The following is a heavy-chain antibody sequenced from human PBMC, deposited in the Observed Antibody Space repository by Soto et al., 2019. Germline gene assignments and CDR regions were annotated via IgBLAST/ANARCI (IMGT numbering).Heavy chain of an antibody. CDR3: ARESNHYQDFFQN. J-gene: IGHJ4*02. CDR2: ISNAGSGNT. D-gene: IGHD2-2*01. Sequence: ASVKVSCKTSGYPFPSFEVHWIRQAPGQRPEWMGGISNAGSGNTKYSQKFQDRLTITGDKRATTVYMALSSLTSEDTATYYCARESNHYQDFFQNRGQGTQVTVSS. V-gene: IGHV1-3*01. CDR1: GYPFPSFE.